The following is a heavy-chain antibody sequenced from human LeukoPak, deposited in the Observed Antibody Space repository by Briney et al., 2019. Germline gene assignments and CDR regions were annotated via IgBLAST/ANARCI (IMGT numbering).Heavy chain of an antibody. Sequence: GSLRLSCAASGFTFSSYGMHWVRQAPGKGLEWVAVIWYDGSNKYYADSVKGRFTISRDNSKNTLYLQMNSLRAEDTAVYYCARVGTGRRGSPLDYWGQGTLVTVSS. V-gene: IGHV3-33*01. CDR2: IWYDGSNK. CDR1: GFTFSSYG. CDR3: ARVGTGRRGSPLDY. D-gene: IGHD1-1*01. J-gene: IGHJ4*02.